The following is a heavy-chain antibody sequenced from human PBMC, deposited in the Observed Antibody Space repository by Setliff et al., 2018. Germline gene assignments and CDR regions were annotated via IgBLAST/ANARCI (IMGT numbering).Heavy chain of an antibody. CDR1: GFTFNSFY. Sequence: GSLRLSCAASGFTFNSFYMNWVRQAPGKGLEWIGGISHSANKYYNPSFRTGVTISVDMSKNQFFLNLDSVTAADTALYYCARESRFGYSGYDCAFDYWGQGMLVTV. D-gene: IGHD5-12*01. V-gene: IGHV4-59*05. J-gene: IGHJ4*02. CDR3: ARESRFGYSGYDCAFDY. CDR2: ISHSANK.